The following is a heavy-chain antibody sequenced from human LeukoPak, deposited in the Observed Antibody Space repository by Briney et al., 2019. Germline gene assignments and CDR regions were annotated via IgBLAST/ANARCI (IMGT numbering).Heavy chain of an antibody. D-gene: IGHD6-6*01. J-gene: IGHJ2*01. CDR3: ARVLGYFDL. CDR1: GFTFSTYW. V-gene: IGHV3-7*04. Sequence: GGSQRLSCAASGFTFSTYWMNWVRQAPGKGREWVAHIKEDGSEKFYVDSVRGRFTISRDNAKNSLFLQMNSLRAEDTAVYYCARVLGYFDLWGRGTLVTVSS. CDR2: IKEDGSEK.